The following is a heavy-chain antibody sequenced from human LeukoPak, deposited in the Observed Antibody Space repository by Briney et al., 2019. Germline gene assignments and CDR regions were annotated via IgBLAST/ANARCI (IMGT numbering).Heavy chain of an antibody. D-gene: IGHD1-26*01. J-gene: IGHJ4*02. CDR2: IYHSGST. CDR1: GGSISSGGYS. Sequence: SETLSLTCAVSGGSISSGGYSWSWIRQPPGKGLEWIGYIYHSGSTYYNPSLKSRVTISVDTSKNHFSLKLSSVTAADTALYYCARSTYTGSYFGYWGQGTLVAVSS. V-gene: IGHV4-30-2*02. CDR3: ARSTYTGSYFGY.